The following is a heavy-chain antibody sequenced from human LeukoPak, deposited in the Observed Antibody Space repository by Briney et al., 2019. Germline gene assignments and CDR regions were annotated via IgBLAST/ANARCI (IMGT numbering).Heavy chain of an antibody. CDR2: IYYSGST. D-gene: IGHD2-8*01. CDR3: ARGMSRYYFDY. CDR1: GGSISSYY. J-gene: IGHJ4*02. V-gene: IGHV4-59*01. Sequence: PSETLSLTCTVSGGSISSYYWSWIRQPPGKGLEWIGYIYYSGSTNYNPSLKSRVTISVDTSKNQFSLKLGSVTAADTAVYYCARGMSRYYFDYWGQGTLVTVSS.